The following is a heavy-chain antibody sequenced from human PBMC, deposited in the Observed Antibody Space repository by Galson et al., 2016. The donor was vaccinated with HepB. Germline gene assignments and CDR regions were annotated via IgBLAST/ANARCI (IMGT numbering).Heavy chain of an antibody. CDR1: GYTFTNYG. CDR2: ISADNGNT. Sequence: SVKVSCKASGYTFTNYGISWVRQAPGQGLEWMGWISADNGNTDHAQKFQGRVTMTTETSTTTVYMELMNLRSDGTAMYYCASATNCNRADCYADTFHIWGQGTVVTVSS. D-gene: IGHD2-2*01. V-gene: IGHV1-18*01. CDR3: ASATNCNRADCYADTFHI. J-gene: IGHJ3*02.